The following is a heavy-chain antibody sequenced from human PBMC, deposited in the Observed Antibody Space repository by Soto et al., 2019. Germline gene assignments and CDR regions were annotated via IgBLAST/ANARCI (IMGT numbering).Heavy chain of an antibody. D-gene: IGHD3-16*01. Sequence: PRGSLRLYCAASGFTFSSYGMHWVRQAPGKGLEWVAVISYDGSNKYYADSVKGRFTISRDNSKNTLYLQMNSLRAEDTAVYSCAKQAHYDYIWGGYSVAFDIWGQGTMVTVSS. CDR1: GFTFSSYG. J-gene: IGHJ3*02. CDR3: AKQAHYDYIWGGYSVAFDI. CDR2: ISYDGSNK. V-gene: IGHV3-30*18.